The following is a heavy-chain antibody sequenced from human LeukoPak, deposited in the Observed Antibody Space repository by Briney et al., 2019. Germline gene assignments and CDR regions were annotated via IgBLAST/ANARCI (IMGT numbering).Heavy chain of an antibody. V-gene: IGHV3-7*01. J-gene: IGHJ4*02. CDR3: ATTTSAWGGSDY. CDR2: IKQDGSGK. CDR1: GFTFSTYW. D-gene: IGHD2-15*01. Sequence: GGSLRLSCAASGFTFSTYWLSWVRQAPGKGLEWVANIKQDGSGKYYVDSVKGRFTISRDNAKNSLYLRMDSLRAEDTAVYYCATTTSAWGGSDYWGQGTLVTVSS.